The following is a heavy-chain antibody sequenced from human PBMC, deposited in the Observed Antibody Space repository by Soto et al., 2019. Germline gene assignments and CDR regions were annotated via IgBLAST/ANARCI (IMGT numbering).Heavy chain of an antibody. CDR1: GFTFSTYA. D-gene: IGHD6-19*01. J-gene: IGHJ3*02. V-gene: IGHV3-64*01. Sequence: GGSLRLSCAASGFTFSTYAMHWVRQAAGKGLEYVSGISSNGGSTYHTNSVKGRFTITRDNSKNTLYLQMDSLRAEDMAVYYCAREGKYSSGLHDTFDIWGQGTMVTVSS. CDR2: ISSNGGST. CDR3: AREGKYSSGLHDTFDI.